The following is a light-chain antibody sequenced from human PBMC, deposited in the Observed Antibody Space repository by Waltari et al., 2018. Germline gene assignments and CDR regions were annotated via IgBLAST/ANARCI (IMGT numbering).Light chain of an antibody. CDR2: KNN. V-gene: IGLV1-44*01. J-gene: IGLJ1*01. Sequence: QSVLTQPPSASGTPGQRVTISCSGSTSNIGSNTVNWYQQLPGTAPKPLIYKNNQRPSGAPDRISGAKSATSASLAISGLQSEDEADYYCASWDDSLNGLYVFGTGTKVTVL. CDR1: TSNIGSNT. CDR3: ASWDDSLNGLYV.